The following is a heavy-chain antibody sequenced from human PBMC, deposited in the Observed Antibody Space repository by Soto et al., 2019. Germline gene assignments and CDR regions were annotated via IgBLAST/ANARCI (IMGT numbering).Heavy chain of an antibody. CDR3: ARGGEIQLWSYYYYYGMDV. J-gene: IGHJ6*02. V-gene: IGHV1-46*03. CDR1: GYTFTSYY. Sequence: ASVKVSCKASGYTFTSYYMHLVRQAPGQGLEWMGIINPSGGSTSYAQKFQGRVTMTRDTSTSTVYMELSSLRSEDTAVYYCARGGEIQLWSYYYYYGMDVWGQGTTVTVSS. D-gene: IGHD5-18*01. CDR2: INPSGGST.